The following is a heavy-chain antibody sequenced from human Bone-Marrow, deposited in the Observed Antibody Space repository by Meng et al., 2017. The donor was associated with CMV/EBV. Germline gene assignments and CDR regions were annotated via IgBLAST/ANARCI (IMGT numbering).Heavy chain of an antibody. CDR2: IKQDGSEK. J-gene: IGHJ6*02. CDR1: GFSFSNYW. V-gene: IGHV3-7*01. CDR3: TRSMDV. Sequence: LSLTCAASGFSFSNYWTTWVRQAPGKGLEWVANIKQDGSEKYYVASVKGRFTISRDNAKNSLYLQMNDLRGDDTAVYYCTRSMDVWGQGTTVTVSS.